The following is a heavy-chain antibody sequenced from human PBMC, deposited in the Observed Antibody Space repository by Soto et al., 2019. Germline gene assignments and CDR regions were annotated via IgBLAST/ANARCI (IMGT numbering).Heavy chain of an antibody. CDR3: AKASGRVHYGMHV. CDR1: GFPFSMFA. J-gene: IGHJ6*02. Sequence: EVQVLESGGGSVQPGGSLRLSCAASGFPFSMFAMNWVRQAPGTGLEWVSGIRGSGGGTYYADSVKGRFTISRDDSRNMLYLEMNTLRGEDTAVYYCAKASGRVHYGMHVWGQGTTVTVSS. D-gene: IGHD3-10*01. CDR2: IRGSGGGT. V-gene: IGHV3-23*01.